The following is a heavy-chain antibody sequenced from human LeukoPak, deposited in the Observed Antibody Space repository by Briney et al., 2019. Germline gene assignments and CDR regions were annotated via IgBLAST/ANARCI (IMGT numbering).Heavy chain of an antibody. V-gene: IGHV4-39*01. CDR3: ARHKDYYYSYMDV. J-gene: IGHJ6*03. CDR1: GDSIGTSSYY. Sequence: PSETLSLTCSVSGDSIGTSSYYWGWLRQPPGKGLEWIGTIYYSGSTYYNPSLTSRVTISVDTSKNQFSLKLSSVTAADTAVYYCARHKDYYYSYMDVWGKGTTVTISS. CDR2: IYYSGST.